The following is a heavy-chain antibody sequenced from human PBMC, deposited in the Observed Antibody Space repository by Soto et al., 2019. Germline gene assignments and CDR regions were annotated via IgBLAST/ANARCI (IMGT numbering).Heavy chain of an antibody. J-gene: IGHJ4*02. CDR1: GFRFSSYA. CDR3: ARDRERDAWYEDY. D-gene: IGHD6-13*01. CDR2: ISGRDGST. V-gene: IGHV3-23*04. Sequence: EVQLVESGRGLIQPGGSLRLSCVASGFRFSSYAMSWVRQAPGEGLEWVSVISGRDGSTYYADFVKGRFTISRDDSRNTLYLQMHSLRAEDTAVYYCARDRERDAWYEDYWGQGTLVTVSS.